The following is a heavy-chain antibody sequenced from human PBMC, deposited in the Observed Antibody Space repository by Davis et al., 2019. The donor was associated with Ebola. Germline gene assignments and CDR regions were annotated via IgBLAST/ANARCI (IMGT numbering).Heavy chain of an antibody. V-gene: IGHV1-69*13. Sequence: AASVKVSCKASGGTFSSYAISWVRQAPGQGLEWMGGIIPLFGPANYAQQFQGRVTITADESTSTAYMELSSLRSEDTAVYYCARDPPPDSCWGQGTLVTVSS. CDR2: IIPLFGPA. CDR3: ARDPPPDSC. D-gene: IGHD1-14*01. CDR1: GGTFSSYA. J-gene: IGHJ4*02.